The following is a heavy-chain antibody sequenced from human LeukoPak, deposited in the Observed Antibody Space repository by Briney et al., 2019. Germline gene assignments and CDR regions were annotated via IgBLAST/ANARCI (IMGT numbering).Heavy chain of an antibody. CDR2: ISYDGSNK. J-gene: IGHJ4*02. CDR1: GFTFSSYG. CDR3: AKDVVWLVDY. D-gene: IGHD5-18*01. V-gene: IGHV3-30*18. Sequence: PGRSLRLSCAASGFTFSSYGMHWVRQAPGKGLEWVAVISYDGSNKYYADSVKGRFTISRDNSKNTLYLQMNSLRAEDTAVYYLAKDVVWLVDYWGQGTLVTVSS.